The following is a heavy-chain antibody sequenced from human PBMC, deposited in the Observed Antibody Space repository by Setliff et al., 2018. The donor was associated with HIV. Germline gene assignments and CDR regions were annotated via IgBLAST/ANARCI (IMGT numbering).Heavy chain of an antibody. CDR3: ARRSTAVAGTPYYYYMDV. CDR1: GYSFTSHW. D-gene: IGHD6-19*01. V-gene: IGHV5-10-1*01. J-gene: IGHJ6*03. Sequence: PGESLKISCKGSGYSFTSHWISWVRQMPGKGLEWMGRIDPSDSYTNYSPSFQGHVTISADKSISTAYLQWSSLKASDTAMYYCARRSTAVAGTPYYYYMDVWGKGTTVTVS. CDR2: IDPSDSYT.